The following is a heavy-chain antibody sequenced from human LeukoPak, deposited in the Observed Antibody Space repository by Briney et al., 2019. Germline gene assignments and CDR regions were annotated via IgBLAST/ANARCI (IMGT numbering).Heavy chain of an antibody. V-gene: IGHV4-34*01. CDR2: INHSGSI. CDR3: ARARSGKWGFDY. J-gene: IGHJ4*02. Sequence: PSETLSLTCAVYGGSFSGYYWSRIRQPPGRGLEWIGEINHSGSINYNPSLKSRVTISVDTSKNQFSLKLSSVTAADTAVYYCARARSGKWGFDYWGQGTLVTVSS. CDR1: GGSFSGYY. D-gene: IGHD1-26*01.